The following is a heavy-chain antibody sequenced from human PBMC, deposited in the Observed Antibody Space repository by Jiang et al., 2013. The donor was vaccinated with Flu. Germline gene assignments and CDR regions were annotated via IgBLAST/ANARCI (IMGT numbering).Heavy chain of an antibody. D-gene: IGHD2-2*02. CDR2: ISAYNGNT. CDR3: ATGYCSSTGCYTGGDFDY. V-gene: IGHV1-18*01. Sequence: EWMGWISAYNGNTNYAQKLQGRVTMTTDTSTSTAYMELRSLRSDDTAVYYCATGYCSSTGCYTGGDFDYWGQGTLVTVSS. J-gene: IGHJ4*02.